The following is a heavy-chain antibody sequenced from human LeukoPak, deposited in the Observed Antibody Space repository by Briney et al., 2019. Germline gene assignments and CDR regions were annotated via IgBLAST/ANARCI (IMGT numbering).Heavy chain of an antibody. CDR3: ARGQSYYYYMGV. CDR1: GFTFSNYG. Sequence: GGSLRLSCAASGFTFSNYGMNWVRQAPGEGLEWVSAISGSGGTTYYADSVKGRLTISRDNSKNTLYLQMSSLRDEDAAVYYCARGQSYYYYMGVWGKGTTVTISS. D-gene: IGHD6-19*01. J-gene: IGHJ6*03. V-gene: IGHV3-23*01. CDR2: ISGSGGTT.